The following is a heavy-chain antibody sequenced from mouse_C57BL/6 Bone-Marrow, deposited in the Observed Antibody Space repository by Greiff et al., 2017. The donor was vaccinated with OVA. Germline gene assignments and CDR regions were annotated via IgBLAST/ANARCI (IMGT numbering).Heavy chain of an antibody. CDR3: AGFITTVVASTGYYAMDY. J-gene: IGHJ4*01. D-gene: IGHD1-1*01. V-gene: IGHV5-17*01. Sequence: EVKLVESGGGLVKPGGSLKLSCAASGFTFSDYGMHWVRQAPEKGLEWVAYISSGSSTIYYADTVKGRFTISRDNAKNTLFLQMTSLRSEDTAMYYCAGFITTVVASTGYYAMDYWGQGTSVTVSS. CDR2: ISSGSSTI. CDR1: GFTFSDYG.